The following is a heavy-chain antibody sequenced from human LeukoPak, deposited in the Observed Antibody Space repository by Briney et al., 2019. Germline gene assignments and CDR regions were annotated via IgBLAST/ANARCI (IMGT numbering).Heavy chain of an antibody. V-gene: IGHV3-11*01. CDR1: GFTFSDYY. Sequence: GGSLRLSCAASGFTFSDYYMSWIRRAPGKGLEWVSYISSSGSTIYYADSVKGRFTISRDNAKNSLYLQMNSLRAEDTAVYYCARDHYYDSSGYFLGYWGQGTLVTVSS. D-gene: IGHD3-22*01. CDR2: ISSSGSTI. J-gene: IGHJ4*02. CDR3: ARDHYYDSSGYFLGY.